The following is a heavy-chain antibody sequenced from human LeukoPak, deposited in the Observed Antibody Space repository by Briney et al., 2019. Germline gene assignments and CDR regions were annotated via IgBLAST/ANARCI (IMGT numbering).Heavy chain of an antibody. CDR2: IYYSGST. CDR1: GGSISSYY. CDR3: ARIPYSSSWYDAFDI. Sequence: SETLPLTCTVSGGSISSYYWSWIRQPPGKGLEGIGYIYYSGSTNYNPSLKSRVTISVDPSKNQFSLKLSSVTAADTAVYYCARIPYSSSWYDAFDIWGQGTMVTVSS. V-gene: IGHV4-59*08. J-gene: IGHJ3*02. D-gene: IGHD6-13*01.